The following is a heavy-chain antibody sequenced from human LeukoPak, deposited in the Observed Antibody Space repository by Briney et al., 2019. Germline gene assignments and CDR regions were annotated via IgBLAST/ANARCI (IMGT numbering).Heavy chain of an antibody. V-gene: IGHV3-30-3*01. D-gene: IGHD2-15*01. Sequence: GGSLRLSCAASGFTFSSYAMHWVRQAPGKGLEWVAVISSDGSTKYYADSVKGRFTISRDNSKSTLYLQMNSLRAEDTAVYYCARGLPDLVVVAATPFDYWGQGTLVTVSS. CDR2: ISSDGSTK. CDR1: GFTFSSYA. CDR3: ARGLPDLVVVAATPFDY. J-gene: IGHJ4*02.